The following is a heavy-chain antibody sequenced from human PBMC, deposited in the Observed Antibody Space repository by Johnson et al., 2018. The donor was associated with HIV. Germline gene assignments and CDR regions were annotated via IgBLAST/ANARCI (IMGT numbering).Heavy chain of an antibody. CDR3: AKDHRSGLRRHRVAYDAFDI. Sequence: VQLVESGGGLVQPGGSLRLSCAASGFTFSSYWMSWVRQAPGKGLEWVANIKQDGSEKYYVDSVKGRFTISRDNSKNMLYLQMTSRRAEDTAVYYCAKDHRSGLRRHRVAYDAFDIWGRGTMVTVSS. CDR1: GFTFSSYW. CDR2: IKQDGSEK. J-gene: IGHJ3*02. V-gene: IGHV3-7*03. D-gene: IGHD4-17*01.